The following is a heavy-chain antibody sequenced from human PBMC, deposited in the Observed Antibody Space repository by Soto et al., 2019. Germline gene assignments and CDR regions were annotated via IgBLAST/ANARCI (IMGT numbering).Heavy chain of an antibody. CDR2: IYSSGNT. Sequence: SETLSLTCTVSGGSISSYYWSWIRQPPGKGLEWIGYIYSSGNTNYNPSLKSRVTISVDTSKNQFSLKLSSVTAADTAVYYCAREGDYPAFDIWGQGTMVTVSS. V-gene: IGHV4-59*01. D-gene: IGHD4-17*01. CDR1: GGSISSYY. CDR3: AREGDYPAFDI. J-gene: IGHJ3*02.